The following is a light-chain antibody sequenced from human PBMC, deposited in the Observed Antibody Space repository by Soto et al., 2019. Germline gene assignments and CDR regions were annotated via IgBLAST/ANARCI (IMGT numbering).Light chain of an antibody. CDR1: SSDIGGYTH. Sequence: QSALTQPASVSGSPGQSISISCIGTSSDIGGYTHVSWYQQYAGKAPKLIIYDVSSRPSGVSYRFSGSKSGNTATLTISGLQAEDEADYYCSSYTSVNLYVFGTGTQLTVL. CDR3: SSYTSVNLYV. V-gene: IGLV2-14*01. J-gene: IGLJ1*01. CDR2: DVS.